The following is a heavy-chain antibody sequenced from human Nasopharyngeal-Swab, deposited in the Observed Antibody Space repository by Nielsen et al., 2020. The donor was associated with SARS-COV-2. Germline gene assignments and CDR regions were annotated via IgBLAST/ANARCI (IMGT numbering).Heavy chain of an antibody. D-gene: IGHD2-15*01. V-gene: IGHV3-23*01. J-gene: IGHJ4*02. CDR2: ISSSGGST. Sequence: VRQAPGKGLEWVSAISSSGGSTYYADSVKGRFTISRDNSKNTLYLQMNSLRAEDTAVYYCATDIVVVVAATPRTNYWGQGTLVTVSS. CDR3: ATDIVVVVAATPRTNY.